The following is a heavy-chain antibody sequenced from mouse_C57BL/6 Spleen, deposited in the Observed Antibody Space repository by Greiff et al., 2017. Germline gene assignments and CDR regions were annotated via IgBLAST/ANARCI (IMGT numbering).Heavy chain of an antibody. J-gene: IGHJ2*01. CDR3: ASSNYWYFDY. CDR2: IDPSDSYT. Sequence: QVQLKQPGAELVMPGASVKLSCKASGYTFTSYWMHWVKQRPGQGLEWIGEIDPSDSYTNYNQKFKGKSTLTVDKSSSTAYMQLSSLTSEDSAVYYCASSNYWYFDYWGQGTTLTVSS. CDR1: GYTFTSYW. V-gene: IGHV1-69*01. D-gene: IGHD2-5*01.